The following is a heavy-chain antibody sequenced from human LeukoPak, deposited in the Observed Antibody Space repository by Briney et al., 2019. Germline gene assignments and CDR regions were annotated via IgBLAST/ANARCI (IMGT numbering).Heavy chain of an antibody. Sequence: GGSLRLSCAVSGFTFSSYDMHWVRQAPGKGLEWVAFIRYDDSYIYYRDSVKGRFTISRDNFKNTLYLQMNSLRPEDMGLYYCAKCGTNCYFPHFDLWGQGTLVTVSS. CDR3: AKCGTNCYFPHFDL. CDR1: GFTFSSYD. V-gene: IGHV3-30*02. J-gene: IGHJ4*02. D-gene: IGHD2-21*01. CDR2: IRYDDSYI.